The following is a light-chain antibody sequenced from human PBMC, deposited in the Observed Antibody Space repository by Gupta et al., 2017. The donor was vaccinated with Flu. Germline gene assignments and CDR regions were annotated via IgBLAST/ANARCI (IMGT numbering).Light chain of an antibody. CDR1: DVGTKT. Sequence: YVLSQPPSVSVAPGPSATITCGGNDVGTKTVQWYMQRPGQAPVLVIYDDDDRPSGISDRLSASNSDNTANLTISRIEAGDEADYFCQVLDVRSDHPYVFGTGTTVTVL. J-gene: IGLJ1*01. V-gene: IGLV3-21*02. CDR2: DDD. CDR3: QVLDVRSDHPYV.